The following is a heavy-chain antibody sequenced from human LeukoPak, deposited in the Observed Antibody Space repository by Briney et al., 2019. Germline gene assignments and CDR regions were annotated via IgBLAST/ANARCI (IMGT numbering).Heavy chain of an antibody. V-gene: IGHV1-2*04. CDR1: GYTFTGYY. Sequence: ASVKVSCKASGYTFTGYYMHWVRQAPGQGLEWMGWINPNSGGTNYAQKFQGWVTMTRDTSISTAYMELSRLRSDDTAVYYCARDHGRYFDWFLDGSPYYYGMDVWGQGTTVTVSS. CDR2: INPNSGGT. D-gene: IGHD3-9*01. CDR3: ARDHGRYFDWFLDGSPYYYGMDV. J-gene: IGHJ6*02.